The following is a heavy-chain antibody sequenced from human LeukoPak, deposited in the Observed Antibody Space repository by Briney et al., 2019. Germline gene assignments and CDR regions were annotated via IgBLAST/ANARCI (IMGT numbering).Heavy chain of an antibody. Sequence: AGGPLRLSCAASGFTFDDYAMHWVRQAPGKGLEWVSGISWNSGSIGYADSVKGRFTISRDNAKNSLYLQMNSLRAKDMALYYCAKSIAVAGTGFDYWGQGTLVTVSS. V-gene: IGHV3-9*03. D-gene: IGHD6-19*01. J-gene: IGHJ4*02. CDR1: GFTFDDYA. CDR2: ISWNSGSI. CDR3: AKSIAVAGTGFDY.